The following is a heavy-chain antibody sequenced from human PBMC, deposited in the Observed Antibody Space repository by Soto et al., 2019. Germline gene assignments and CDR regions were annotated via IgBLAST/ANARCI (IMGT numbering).Heavy chain of an antibody. CDR3: ARSYGFGDLYYYYYGMDA. D-gene: IGHD3-10*01. J-gene: IGHJ6*02. Sequence: SVKVSCKASGGTFSSYAISWVRQAPGQGLEWMGGIIPIFGTANYAQKFQGRVTITADKSTSTAYMELSSLRSEDTAVYYCARSYGFGDLYYYYYGMDAWGQGPTVTVYS. V-gene: IGHV1-69*06. CDR2: IIPIFGTA. CDR1: GGTFSSYA.